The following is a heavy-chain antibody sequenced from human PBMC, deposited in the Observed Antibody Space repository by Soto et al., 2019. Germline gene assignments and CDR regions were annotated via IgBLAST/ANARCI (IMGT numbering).Heavy chain of an antibody. D-gene: IGHD3-22*01. CDR1: GGSISSYY. CDR3: ARGRAGYYDSSGYYCDY. J-gene: IGHJ4*02. Sequence: SETLSLTCTVSGGSISSYYWSWIRQPAGKGLEWIGRIYTSGSTNYNPSLKSRVTMSVDTSKNRFSLKLSSVTAADTAVYYCARGRAGYYDSSGYYCDYWGQGTLVTVSS. V-gene: IGHV4-4*07. CDR2: IYTSGST.